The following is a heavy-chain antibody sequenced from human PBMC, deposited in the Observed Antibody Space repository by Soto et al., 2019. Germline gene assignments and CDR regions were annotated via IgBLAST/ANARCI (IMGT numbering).Heavy chain of an antibody. CDR2: ISSSSSYI. V-gene: IGHV3-21*04. Sequence: PGGPLRLSGAASVFTFSSYSMNWVRQAPGKGLEWVSSISSSSSYIYYADSVKGRFTISRDNAKNSLYLQMNSLRADDTAVYYCARFLPSARGVFDYWGQGTLVTVSS. CDR1: VFTFSSYS. D-gene: IGHD6-6*01. CDR3: ARFLPSARGVFDY. J-gene: IGHJ4*02.